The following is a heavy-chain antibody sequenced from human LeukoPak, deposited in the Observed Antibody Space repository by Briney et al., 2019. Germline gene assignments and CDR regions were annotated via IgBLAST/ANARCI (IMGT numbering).Heavy chain of an antibody. J-gene: IGHJ4*02. V-gene: IGHV4-39*01. CDR3: ARHSSGAVNNDFDY. D-gene: IGHD1-26*01. Sequence: SETLSLTCAVSGGSISSSRYYWGWIRQPPGKGLEWIGSIYYSGSTYYNPSLKSRVTISVDTSKNQFSLKLSSVTAADTAVYYCARHSSGAVNNDFDYWGQGTLVTVSS. CDR2: IYYSGST. CDR1: GGSISSSRYY.